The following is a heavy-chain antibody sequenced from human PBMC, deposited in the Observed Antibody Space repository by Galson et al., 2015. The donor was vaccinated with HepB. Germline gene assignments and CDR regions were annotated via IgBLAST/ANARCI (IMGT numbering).Heavy chain of an antibody. CDR1: GFTFSSYW. CDR2: INSDGSST. J-gene: IGHJ4*02. V-gene: IGHV3-74*01. D-gene: IGHD2-15*01. CDR3: AKCHKVGAATERYFDY. Sequence: SLRLSCAASGFTFSSYWMHWVRQAPGKGLVWVSRINSDGSSTSYADSVKGRFTISRDNSKNTLYLQMNSLRAEDTAVYYCAKCHKVGAATERYFDYWGRGTLVTVSS.